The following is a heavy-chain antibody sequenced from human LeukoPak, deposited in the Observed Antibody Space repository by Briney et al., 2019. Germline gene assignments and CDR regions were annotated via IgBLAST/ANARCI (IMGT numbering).Heavy chain of an antibody. V-gene: IGHV4-59*01. CDR1: GGSISSYY. D-gene: IGHD5-18*01. CDR2: IYYSGST. Sequence: SETLSLTCTVSGGSISSYYWSWIRQPPGKGLEWIGNIYYSGSTNYNPSLKSRVTISVDTSKNQFSLKLSSVTAADTAVYYCARVDTHGSRYYYYGMDVWGQGTTVTVSS. J-gene: IGHJ6*02. CDR3: ARVDTHGSRYYYYGMDV.